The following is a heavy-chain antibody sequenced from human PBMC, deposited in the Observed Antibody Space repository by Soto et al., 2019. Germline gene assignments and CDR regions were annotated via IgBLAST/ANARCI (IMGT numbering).Heavy chain of an antibody. CDR1: GGSISSGGYY. Sequence: QVQLQESGPGLVKPSQTLSLTCTVSGGSISSGGYYWNWIRQHPGKGLEWIGYIFYSGSTYYNPSLKSRLSISVDTSKNHFSLKLNSVGAADTAVYYCARQSTVTYAFDIWGQGTMVTVSS. V-gene: IGHV4-31*03. CDR2: IFYSGST. J-gene: IGHJ3*02. D-gene: IGHD4-17*01. CDR3: ARQSTVTYAFDI.